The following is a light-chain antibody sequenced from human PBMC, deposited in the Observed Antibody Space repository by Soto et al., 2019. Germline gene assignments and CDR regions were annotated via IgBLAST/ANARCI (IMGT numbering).Light chain of an antibody. CDR2: AAS. CDR1: QAISSY. Sequence: DIQLTQSPSFLSASVGDRVTITCRASQAISSYLAWFQQRPGKAPKVLFYAASTLQSGVPSRFSGSASGTEFTLTISSLQPEDFATYFCQQLNSYPWTFGQGTKVEIK. J-gene: IGKJ1*01. CDR3: QQLNSYPWT. V-gene: IGKV1-9*01.